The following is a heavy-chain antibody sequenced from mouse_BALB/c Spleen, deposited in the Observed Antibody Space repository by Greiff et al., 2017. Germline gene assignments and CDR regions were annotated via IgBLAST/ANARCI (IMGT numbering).Heavy chain of an antibody. V-gene: IGHV1-7*01. D-gene: IGHD2-3*01. CDR2: INPSTGYT. CDR1: GYTFTSYW. Sequence: VQLQQSGAELAKPGASVKMSCKASGYTFTSYWMHWVKQRPGQGLEWIGYINPSTGYTEYNQKFKDKATLTADKSSSTAYMQLSSLTSEDSAVYYCARWGAYDDYYEDYWGQGTTLTVSS. J-gene: IGHJ2*01. CDR3: ARWGAYDDYYEDY.